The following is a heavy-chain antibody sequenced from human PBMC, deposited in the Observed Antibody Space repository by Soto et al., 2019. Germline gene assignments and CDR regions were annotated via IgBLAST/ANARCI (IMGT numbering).Heavy chain of an antibody. CDR2: IIPIFGTA. J-gene: IGHJ4*02. CDR1: GCTFSSYA. CDR3: ASCDCSSTSCYDCSFDY. Sequence: SVKVSCKASGCTFSSYAISWVRQAPGQGLEWMGGIIPIFGTANYAQKFQGRVTITADKSTSTAYMELSSLRSEDTAVYYCASCDCSSTSCYDCSFDYWGQGTLVTVSS. D-gene: IGHD2-2*01. V-gene: IGHV1-69*06.